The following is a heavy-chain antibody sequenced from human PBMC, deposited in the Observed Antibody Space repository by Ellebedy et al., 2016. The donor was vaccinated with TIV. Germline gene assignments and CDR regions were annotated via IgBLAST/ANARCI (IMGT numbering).Heavy chain of an antibody. CDR3: AKGHTAMVIPFDY. J-gene: IGHJ4*02. CDR2: ISGSGGST. D-gene: IGHD5-18*01. CDR1: GFTFDDYA. V-gene: IGHV3-23*01. Sequence: GESLKISXAASGFTFDDYAMSWVRQAPGKGLEWVSAISGSGGSTYYADSVKGRFTISRDNSKNTLYLQMNSLRAEDTAVYYCAKGHTAMVIPFDYWGQGTLVTVSS.